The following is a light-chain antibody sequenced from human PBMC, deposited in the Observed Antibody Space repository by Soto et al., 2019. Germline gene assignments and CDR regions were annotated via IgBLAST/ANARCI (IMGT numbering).Light chain of an antibody. CDR2: DAS. CDR1: QSVRNNY. CDR3: QQYGRSPLT. Sequence: EIVLTQSPDTLSLSPGERATLSCRASQSVRNNYLAWYQQKLGQAPRFLIYDASSRATGIPDRFSGSGSGTDFTLTISRLEPEDFAVYYCQQYGRSPLTFGGGTKVDIK. J-gene: IGKJ4*01. V-gene: IGKV3-20*01.